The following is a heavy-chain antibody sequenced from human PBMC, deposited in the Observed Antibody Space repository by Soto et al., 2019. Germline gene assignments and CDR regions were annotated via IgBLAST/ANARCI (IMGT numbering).Heavy chain of an antibody. CDR3: SVAEVY. Sequence: APVKVSCKASGYTFTSYAISWVRQAPGQGLEWMGRISPYDGNTNYAQKFQGRVTMTTDTSTSTAYMELRSLRSDDTAVYYCSVAEVYWGQGTLVTVSS. D-gene: IGHD6-19*01. CDR2: ISPYDGNT. V-gene: IGHV1-18*01. J-gene: IGHJ4*02. CDR1: GYTFTSYA.